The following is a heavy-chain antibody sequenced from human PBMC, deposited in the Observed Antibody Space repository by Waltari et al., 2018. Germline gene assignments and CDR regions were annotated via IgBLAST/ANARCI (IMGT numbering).Heavy chain of an antibody. V-gene: IGHV4-59*01. CDR2: ISYSGTT. CDR3: AREPGYCRGGSCYFSGDNAYDV. J-gene: IGHJ3*01. D-gene: IGHD2-15*01. CDR1: GDSMNNYL. Sequence: QVVLQESGPGLVKPSETLSLTCSVSGDSMNNYLWTWIRQTPGKGLEWIGYISYSGTTNYNPSLKSRVTISLDTSKNQFSRKLNSVTAADSAVYYCAREPGYCRGGSCYFSGDNAYDVWGRGTMVTVSS.